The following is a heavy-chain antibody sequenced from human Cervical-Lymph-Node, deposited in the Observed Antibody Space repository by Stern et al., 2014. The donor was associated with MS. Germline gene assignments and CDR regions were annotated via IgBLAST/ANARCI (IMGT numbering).Heavy chain of an antibody. D-gene: IGHD4-17*01. CDR2: ISGSGGST. J-gene: IGHJ4*02. Sequence: EVQLVESGGGLVQPGGSLRLSCAASGFTFSSYAMSWVRQAPGKGLEWVSAISGSGGSTYYADSVKGRFTISRDNSKNTLYLQMNSLRAEDTAVYYCSRADYGASRGHYFDYWGQGTLVTVSS. CDR1: GFTFSSYA. V-gene: IGHV3-23*04. CDR3: SRADYGASRGHYFDY.